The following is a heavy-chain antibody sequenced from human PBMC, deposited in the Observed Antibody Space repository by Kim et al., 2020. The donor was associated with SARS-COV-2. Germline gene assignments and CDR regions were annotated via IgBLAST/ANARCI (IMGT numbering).Heavy chain of an antibody. CDR3: ARGFDMDV. CDR2: IRGSGDTI. V-gene: IGHV3-48*03. CDR1: GFTFSTYE. J-gene: IGHJ6*04. Sequence: GGSLRLSCATSGFTFSTYEMHWVRQAPGKGLEWVSYIRGSGDTIFYADSVKGRFTISRDNAENSLHLQMNSLRAEDTGVYYCARGFDMDVWGKGTTVTVSS.